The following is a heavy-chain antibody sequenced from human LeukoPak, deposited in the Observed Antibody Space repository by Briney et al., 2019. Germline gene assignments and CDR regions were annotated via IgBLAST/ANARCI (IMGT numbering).Heavy chain of an antibody. CDR3: AKNRGYCSGGSCYDDY. J-gene: IGHJ4*02. Sequence: GGSLRLSCAAAGFTFSSYAKSWVRQAPGKGLEWVSAISNNGDSTYYADSVKGRFTISRDNSKNTLYLQMNILRAEDTAVYYCAKNRGYCSGGSCYDDYWGQGTLVTVSS. CDR1: GFTFSSYA. CDR2: ISNNGDST. V-gene: IGHV3-23*01. D-gene: IGHD2-15*01.